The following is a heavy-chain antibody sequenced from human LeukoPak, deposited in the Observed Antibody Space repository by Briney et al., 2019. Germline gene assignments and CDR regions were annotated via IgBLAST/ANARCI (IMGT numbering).Heavy chain of an antibody. V-gene: IGHV1-69*06. J-gene: IGHJ4*02. CDR3: ARDQVHPSFDY. CDR2: IIPIFGTA. CDR1: GGTFSSYA. Sequence: ASVKVSCKASGGTFSSYAISWVRQAPGQGLEWMGRIIPIFGTANYAQKFQGRVTITADKSTSTAYMELSNLRSEDTAVYYCARDQVHPSFDYWGQGTLVTVSS.